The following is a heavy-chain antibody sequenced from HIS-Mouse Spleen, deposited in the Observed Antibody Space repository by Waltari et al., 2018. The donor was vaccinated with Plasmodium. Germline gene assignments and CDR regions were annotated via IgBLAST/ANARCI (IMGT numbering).Heavy chain of an antibody. J-gene: IGHJ2*01. V-gene: IGHV1-8*01. CDR2: MNPNHGNP. CDR1: GYTFTSYD. CDR3: ARRYFDL. Sequence: QVQLVQSGAEVKKPGASVKVSCKASGYTFTSYDINWVRQATGQGLEWMGWMNPNHGNPGYSQKCQGRVTMTRNPSISTAYMELRSLRSEDTAVYYCARRYFDLWGRGTLVTVSS.